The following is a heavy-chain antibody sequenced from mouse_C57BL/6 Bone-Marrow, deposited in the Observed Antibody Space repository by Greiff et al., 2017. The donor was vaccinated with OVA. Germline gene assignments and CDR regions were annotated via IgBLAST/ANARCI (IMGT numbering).Heavy chain of an antibody. CDR1: GFTFSDYY. CDR3: ARDRSHGSSYWYSDV. D-gene: IGHD1-1*01. Sequence: EVKLMESEGGLVQPGSSMKLSCTASGFTFSDYYMAWVRQVPEKGLEWVANINYDGSSTYYLDSLKSRFIISRDNAKNILYLQMSSLKSEDTATYYCARDRSHGSSYWYSDVWGTGTTVTVSS. CDR2: INYDGSST. V-gene: IGHV5-16*01. J-gene: IGHJ1*03.